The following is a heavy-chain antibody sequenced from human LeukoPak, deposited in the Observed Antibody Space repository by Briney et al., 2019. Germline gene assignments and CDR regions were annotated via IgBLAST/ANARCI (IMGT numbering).Heavy chain of an antibody. D-gene: IGHD5-18*01. V-gene: IGHV3-23*01. Sequence: GGSLRLSCAASGFTFSSYAMSWVRQAPGKGLEWVSAINGSGGNTYYADSVKGLLTISRDNSKHALYLQMNSLRAEDTGVYYCAKHPTLDTAIDYWGQGTLVTVSS. CDR1: GFTFSSYA. CDR2: INGSGGNT. CDR3: AKHPTLDTAIDY. J-gene: IGHJ4*02.